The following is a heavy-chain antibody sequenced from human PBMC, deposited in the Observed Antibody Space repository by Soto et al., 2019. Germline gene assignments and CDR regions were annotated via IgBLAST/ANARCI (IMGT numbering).Heavy chain of an antibody. V-gene: IGHV3-23*01. CDR3: VRDLYRSATMPCLDH. CDR2: ISDTGGDS. Sequence: GGSLRLSCEASGFTFINYAMSWVRQSPGKGLEWVASISDTGGDSYYADSMDGRFTISRDNSKNTLYLQINSLRAEDTAVYYCVRDLYRSATMPCLDHWGQGTLVTVSS. CDR1: GFTFINYA. D-gene: IGHD1-1*01. J-gene: IGHJ4*02.